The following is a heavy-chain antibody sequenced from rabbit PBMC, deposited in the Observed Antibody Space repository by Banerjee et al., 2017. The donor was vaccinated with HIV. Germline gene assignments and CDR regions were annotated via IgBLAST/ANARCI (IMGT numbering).Heavy chain of an antibody. CDR3: ARETAAYAGDTYTTGGNL. D-gene: IGHD6-1*01. Sequence: QEQLVESGGGLVQPGGSLKLSCKASGFTLSSYWMYWVRQAPGKGLEWIGCIYTGSGDTYYASWAKGRFTISKTSSTTVTLQMTSLTAADTATYFCARETAAYAGDTYTTGGNLWGQGTLVTVS. V-gene: IGHV1S45*01. J-gene: IGHJ4*01. CDR2: IYTGSGDT. CDR1: GFTLSSYW.